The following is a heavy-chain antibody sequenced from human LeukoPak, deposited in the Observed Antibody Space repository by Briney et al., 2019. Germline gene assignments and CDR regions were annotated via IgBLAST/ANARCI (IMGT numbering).Heavy chain of an antibody. Sequence: GASVKVSCKASGYTFTGYYMHWVRQAPGQGLEWMGWFNPNSGGTNYAQKFQGRVTMTRDTSISTAYMELSRLRSDDTAVYYCARLPYCSSTSCYLAPDDYYYYGMDVWGQGTTVTVSS. CDR1: GYTFTGYY. CDR2: FNPNSGGT. CDR3: ARLPYCSSTSCYLAPDDYYYYGMDV. V-gene: IGHV1-2*02. D-gene: IGHD2-2*01. J-gene: IGHJ6*02.